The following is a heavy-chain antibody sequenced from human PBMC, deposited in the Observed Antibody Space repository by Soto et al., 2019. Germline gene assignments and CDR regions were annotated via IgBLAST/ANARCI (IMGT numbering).Heavy chain of an antibody. Sequence: GGSLRLSCAASGFTFSSYGMHWVRQAPGKGLEWVAVISYDGSNKYYADSVKGRFTISRDNSKNTLYLQMNSLRAEDTAVYYCAKEQGYFDWFYYGMDVWGQGTTVTVSS. J-gene: IGHJ6*02. CDR2: ISYDGSNK. D-gene: IGHD3-9*01. CDR3: AKEQGYFDWFYYGMDV. CDR1: GFTFSSYG. V-gene: IGHV3-30*18.